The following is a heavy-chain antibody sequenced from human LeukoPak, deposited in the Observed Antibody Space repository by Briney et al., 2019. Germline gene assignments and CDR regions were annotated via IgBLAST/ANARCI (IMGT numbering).Heavy chain of an antibody. Sequence: ASVKVSCKASGYTFTGYYMHWVRQAPGQGLEWMGWINPNSGGTNYAQKFQGRVTMTRDTSISTAYLQWSSLKASDTAMYYCARHDSGSYWGQGTLVTVSS. CDR1: GYTFTGYY. CDR2: INPNSGGT. V-gene: IGHV1-2*02. J-gene: IGHJ4*02. D-gene: IGHD3-10*01. CDR3: ARHDSGSY.